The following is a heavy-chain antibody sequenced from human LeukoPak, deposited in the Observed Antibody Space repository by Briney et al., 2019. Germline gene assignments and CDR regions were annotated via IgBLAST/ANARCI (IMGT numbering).Heavy chain of an antibody. CDR1: GFTFSSYS. CDR2: ISSSSSTI. J-gene: IGHJ3*02. D-gene: IGHD3-3*01. Sequence: PGGSLRLSCAASGFTFSSYSMNWVRQAPGKGLEWVSYISSSSSTIYYADSVKGRFTISRDNAKNSLYLQMNSLRAEDTAVYYCARVNDFWSGYYTGSDGAFDIWGQGTMVTVSS. V-gene: IGHV3-48*01. CDR3: ARVNDFWSGYYTGSDGAFDI.